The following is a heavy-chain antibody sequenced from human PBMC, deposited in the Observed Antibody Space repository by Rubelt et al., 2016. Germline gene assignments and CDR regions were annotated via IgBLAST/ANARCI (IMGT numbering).Heavy chain of an antibody. J-gene: IGHJ5*02. V-gene: IGHV4-59*01. D-gene: IGHD3-3*01. CDR2: IYYSGST. CDR1: GGSISSYY. Sequence: QVQLQESGPGLVKPSETLSLTCTVSGGSISSYYWSWIRQPPGKGLEWIGYIYYSGSTNYNPSLKGRVPLSVDTSNNQFSLKLSSVTAQDTAVYYCARVELDFWSGYYRYNWFDTWGQGTLVTVTS. CDR3: ARVELDFWSGYYRYNWFDT.